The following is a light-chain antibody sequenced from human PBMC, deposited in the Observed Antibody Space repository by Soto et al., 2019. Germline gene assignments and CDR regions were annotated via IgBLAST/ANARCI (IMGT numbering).Light chain of an antibody. V-gene: IGKV3-20*01. CDR3: QQYGSSQT. CDR1: QSVSSSY. Sequence: IVLTQSPGTLSLSPGERATLSCRASQSVSSSYLAWYQQKPGQAPRLLIYGASSRATGIPDRFSGSGSGTDFTLTITRLEPEDSAVYYCQQYGSSQTFGQGTKVEIK. CDR2: GAS. J-gene: IGKJ1*01.